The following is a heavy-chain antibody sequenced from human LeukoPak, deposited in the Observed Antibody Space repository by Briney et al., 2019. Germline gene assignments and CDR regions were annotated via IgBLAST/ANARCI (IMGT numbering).Heavy chain of an antibody. CDR3: ARAPRYYYDSSGYWGHDAFDI. V-gene: IGHV4-59*01. CDR2: IYYSGST. CDR1: GGSISSYY. Sequence: SETLSLTCTVSGGSISSYYWSWIRQPPGKGLEWIGYIYYSGSTNYYPALKSRVTISVDTSKNQFSLKLSSVTAADTAVYYCARAPRYYYDSSGYWGHDAFDIWGQGTMVTVSS. D-gene: IGHD3-22*01. J-gene: IGHJ3*02.